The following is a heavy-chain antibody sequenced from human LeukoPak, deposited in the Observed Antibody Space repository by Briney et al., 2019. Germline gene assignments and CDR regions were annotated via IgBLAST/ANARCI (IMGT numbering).Heavy chain of an antibody. CDR1: GFTFSSYW. V-gene: IGHV3-23*01. CDR3: AKSMFVYGDYVPDY. J-gene: IGHJ4*02. D-gene: IGHD4-17*01. CDR2: ISASAGST. Sequence: PGGSLRLSCAASGFTFSSYWMSWVRQAPGNGLEWVSLISASAGSTYYADSVKGRFTISRDNSKNTLYLQMNSLRVEDTAVYYCAKSMFVYGDYVPDYWGQGTLVTVSS.